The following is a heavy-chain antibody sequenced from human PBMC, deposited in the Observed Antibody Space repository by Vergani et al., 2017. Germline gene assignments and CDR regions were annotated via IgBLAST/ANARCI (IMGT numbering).Heavy chain of an antibody. CDR1: GSSIRSSNYY. CDR3: ARQNPYGSAHVDF. D-gene: IGHD3-10*01. CDR2: IYYSGSS. V-gene: IGHV4-39*01. J-gene: IGHJ4*02. Sequence: QLQLQESGPGLVKPSATLSLTCSVSGSSIRSSNYYWGWIRQPPGKGLEWIASIYYSGSSYYNPSLKSRVTISVDTSKNQFSLKLSSVTAADTAVYFCARQNPYGSAHVDFWGRGVLVTVSA.